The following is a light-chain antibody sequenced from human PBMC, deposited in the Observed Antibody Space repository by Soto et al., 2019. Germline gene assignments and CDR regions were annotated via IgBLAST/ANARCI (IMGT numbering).Light chain of an antibody. CDR2: AAS. CDR3: QKCNIAPFT. Sequence: DIQMTQAPSSLSASVGDRVTITCRASQDIRNDIDWYQQKPGKVPKVLIHAASTLQSGVPSRFSGSGSGTDCTLTISGMQPDDVATYYCQKCNIAPFTFGPGTKVDI. CDR1: QDIRND. J-gene: IGKJ3*01. V-gene: IGKV1-27*01.